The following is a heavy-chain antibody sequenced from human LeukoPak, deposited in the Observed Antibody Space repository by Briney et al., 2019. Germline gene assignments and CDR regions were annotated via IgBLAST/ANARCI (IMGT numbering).Heavy chain of an antibody. CDR1: GYTFTSYD. CDR2: MSPNSGNT. D-gene: IGHD6-19*01. V-gene: IGHV1-8*01. CDR3: ARPYYSSGFFEGDWYFDL. J-gene: IGHJ2*01. Sequence: EASVKVSYKASGYTFTSYDIHWVRQATGQGLEWMGWMSPNSGNTAYAQKFRGRVTMTRNTSIGTACMELSSLRSEDTAVYFCARPYYSSGFFEGDWYFDLWGRGTLLTVSS.